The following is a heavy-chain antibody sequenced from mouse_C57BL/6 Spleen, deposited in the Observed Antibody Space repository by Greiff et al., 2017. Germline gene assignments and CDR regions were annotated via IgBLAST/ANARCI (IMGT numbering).Heavy chain of an antibody. CDR2: IDPENGDT. J-gene: IGHJ3*01. Sequence: EVKLVESGAELVRPGASVKLSCTASGFNIKDDYMHWVKQRPEQGLEWIGWIDPENGDTEYASKFQGKATITADTSSNTAYLQLSSLTSEDTAVYYCTIYDYAAAYWGQGTLVTVSA. CDR1: GFNIKDDY. D-gene: IGHD2-4*01. V-gene: IGHV14-4*01. CDR3: TIYDYAAAY.